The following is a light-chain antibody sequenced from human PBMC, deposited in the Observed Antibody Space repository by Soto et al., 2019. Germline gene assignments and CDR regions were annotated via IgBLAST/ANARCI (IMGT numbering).Light chain of an antibody. CDR2: AAS. CDR1: QSISSSS. CDR3: QQYGSSSYT. J-gene: IGKJ2*01. Sequence: EIVWTQSPGTLSLSPGERATLSCRASQSISSSSLAWYQQKPGQAPRLLIYAASSRATGIPDRFSGSGSGTDFTLTISRLEPEDLAVYYCQQYGSSSYTFGQGTQLEIK. V-gene: IGKV3-20*01.